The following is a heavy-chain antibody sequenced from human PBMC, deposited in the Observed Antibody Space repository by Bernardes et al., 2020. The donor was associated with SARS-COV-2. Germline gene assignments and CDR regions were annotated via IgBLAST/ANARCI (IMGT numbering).Heavy chain of an antibody. Sequence: GGSLRLSCVASGFTFSNFALSWVRQAPGKGLEWVSTISLGGGYTYFADSVKGRFTISRDNSKNTLYLQMNSLRVEDTAVYYCAKDWSTTGYYYDMDVWGPGTTVTVSS. CDR2: ISLGGGYT. D-gene: IGHD1-1*01. J-gene: IGHJ6*02. CDR3: AKDWSTTGYYYDMDV. CDR1: GFTFSNFA. V-gene: IGHV3-23*01.